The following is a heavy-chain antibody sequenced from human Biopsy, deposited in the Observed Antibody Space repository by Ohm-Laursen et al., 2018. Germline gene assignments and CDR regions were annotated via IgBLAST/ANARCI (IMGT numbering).Heavy chain of an antibody. V-gene: IGHV1-18*01. CDR2: INPYNDDT. D-gene: IGHD3-3*01. CDR1: GYTFISYG. Sequence: SVKVSCKVSGYTFISYGISWVRQAPGQGLEWMGWINPYNDDTHYAQKVQGRVTMTTDTSTNTAYMELRSLKSDDTALYYCALGGMRFLEWPVDFFKSWGQGTLVTVSS. J-gene: IGHJ4*02. CDR3: ALGGMRFLEWPVDFFKS.